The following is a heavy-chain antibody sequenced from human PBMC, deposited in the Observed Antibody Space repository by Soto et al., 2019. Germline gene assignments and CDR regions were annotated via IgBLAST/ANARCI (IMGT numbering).Heavy chain of an antibody. CDR2: IYYSGST. D-gene: IGHD1-1*01. CDR3: AREGDSKTGTTGIFDY. J-gene: IGHJ4*02. V-gene: IGHV4-30-4*01. CDR1: GGSISSGDYY. Sequence: QVQLQESGPGLVKPSQTLSLTCTVSGGSISSGDYYWSWIRQPPGKGLEWIGYIYYSGSTYYNPSLKSRVTISVDTSKSQFSLKLSSVTAADTAVYYCAREGDSKTGTTGIFDYWGQGTLVTVSS.